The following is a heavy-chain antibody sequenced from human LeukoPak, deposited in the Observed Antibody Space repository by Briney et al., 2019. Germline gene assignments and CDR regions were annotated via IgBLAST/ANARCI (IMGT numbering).Heavy chain of an antibody. CDR1: GFTVSSYG. CDR2: INSDGSST. CDR3: VRQDSGSYLGGY. Sequence: GGSLRLSCAASGFTVSSYGMHWVREAPGKGLVWVSHINSDGSSTSYADSVKGRFTISRDTAKNTLYLQMNSLRAEDTAVYYCVRQDSGSYLGGYWGQGTLVTVSS. D-gene: IGHD1-26*01. J-gene: IGHJ4*02. V-gene: IGHV3-74*01.